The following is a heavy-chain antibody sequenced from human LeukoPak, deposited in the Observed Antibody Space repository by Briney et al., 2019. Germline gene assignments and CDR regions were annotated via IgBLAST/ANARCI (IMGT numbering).Heavy chain of an antibody. D-gene: IGHD6-6*01. CDR3: ARDPFSGSSSSWDYYYYYGMDV. CDR2: IYYSGST. J-gene: IGHJ6*02. Sequence: GSLRLSCTASGINFGDYAMSWVRQAPGKGLEWIGYIYYSGSTNYNPSLKSRVTMSVDTSKNQFSLKLSSVTAADTAVYYCARDPFSGSSSSWDYYYYYGMDVWGQGTTVTVSS. CDR1: GINFGDYA. V-gene: IGHV4-59*12.